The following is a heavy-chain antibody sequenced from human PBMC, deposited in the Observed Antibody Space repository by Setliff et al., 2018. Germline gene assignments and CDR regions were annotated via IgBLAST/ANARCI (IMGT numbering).Heavy chain of an antibody. J-gene: IGHJ6*03. V-gene: IGHV1-46*01. Sequence: ASVKVSCKASGYSFTPFGISWVRQAPGQGLEWMGIINPSGGSTSYAQKFQGRVTMTRDTSTSTVYMELSSLRSEDTAVYYCARANVLRFLEWLLSGGDYYYYYYMDVWGKGTTVTVSS. CDR1: GYSFTPFG. CDR3: ARANVLRFLEWLLSGGDYYYYYYMDV. CDR2: INPSGGST. D-gene: IGHD3-3*01.